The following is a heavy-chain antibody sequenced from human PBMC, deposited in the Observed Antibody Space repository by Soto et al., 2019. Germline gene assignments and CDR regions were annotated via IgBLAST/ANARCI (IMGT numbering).Heavy chain of an antibody. J-gene: IGHJ5*02. CDR3: ARGRAKYYDFWSGYSSNPQNWFDP. D-gene: IGHD3-3*01. V-gene: IGHV1-8*01. Sequence: QVQLVQSGAEVKKPGASVKVSCKASGYTFTSYDINWVRQATGQGLEWMGWMNPNSGNTGYAQKFQGRVTMTRNTSISTAYMELSSLRSEDTAVYYCARGRAKYYDFWSGYSSNPQNWFDPWGQGTLVTVSS. CDR2: MNPNSGNT. CDR1: GYTFTSYD.